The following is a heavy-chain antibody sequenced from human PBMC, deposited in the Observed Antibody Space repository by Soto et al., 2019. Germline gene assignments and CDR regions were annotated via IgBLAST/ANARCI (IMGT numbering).Heavy chain of an antibody. CDR1: GGSISSYY. CDR3: ARDAPIHYGDPNWFDP. D-gene: IGHD4-17*01. J-gene: IGHJ5*02. CDR2: IYYSGST. Sequence: SETLSLTCTVSGGSISSYYWSWIRQPPGKGLEWIGYIYYSGSTNYNPSLKSRVTISVDTSTSTAYMELRSLRSDDTAVYYCARDAPIHYGDPNWFDPWGQGTLVTVSS. V-gene: IGHV4-59*01.